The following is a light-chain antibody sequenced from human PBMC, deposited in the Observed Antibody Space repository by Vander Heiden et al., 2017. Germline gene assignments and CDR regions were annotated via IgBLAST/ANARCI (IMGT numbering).Light chain of an antibody. V-gene: IGKV4-1*01. Sequence: DIVMTRSPASLAVSLGERATINCKSSQSVLYSSNNKNYLAWYQQKPGQPPKLLIYWASTRESGVPDRFSGSGSGTDFTLTISSLQAEDVAVYYCQQYYSTPPTFGQGTRLEIK. CDR3: QQYYSTPPT. CDR2: WAS. CDR1: QSVLYSSNNKNY. J-gene: IGKJ5*01.